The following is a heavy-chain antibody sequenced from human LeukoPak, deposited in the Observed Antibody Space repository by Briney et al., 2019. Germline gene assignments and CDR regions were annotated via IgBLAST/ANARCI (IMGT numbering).Heavy chain of an antibody. Sequence: GGSLRLSCAASGFTFSSYGMSWVRQAPGKGLEWVSAISGSGGSTYYADSVKGRFTISRDNSKNTLYLQMNSLRAEDTAVYYCAKDVASSRHGSFDYWGQGTLVTVSS. V-gene: IGHV3-23*01. CDR1: GFTFSSYG. CDR2: ISGSGGST. CDR3: AKDVASSRHGSFDY. D-gene: IGHD2-2*01. J-gene: IGHJ4*02.